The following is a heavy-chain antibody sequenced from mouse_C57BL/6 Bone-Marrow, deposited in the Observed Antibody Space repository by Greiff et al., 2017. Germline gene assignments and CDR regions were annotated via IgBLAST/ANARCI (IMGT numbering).Heavy chain of an antibody. V-gene: IGHV7-3*01. Sequence: EVKVVESGGGLVQPGGSLSLSCAASGFTFTDYYMSWVRQPPGKALEWLGFIRNKANGYTTEYSASVKGRFTISRDNSQSILYLQMNALRAEDSAAYYGARCYEDYYAMDYWGQGTSVTVSS. J-gene: IGHJ4*01. CDR3: ARCYEDYYAMDY. CDR2: IRNKANGYTT. CDR1: GFTFTDYY. D-gene: IGHD1-1*01.